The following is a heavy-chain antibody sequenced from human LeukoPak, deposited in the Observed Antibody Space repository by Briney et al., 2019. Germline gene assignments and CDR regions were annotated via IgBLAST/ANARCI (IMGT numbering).Heavy chain of an antibody. CDR1: GGSISSGTYY. Sequence: TSETLSLTCTVSGGSISSGTYYRTWMRQPAGKGLEWIGRIYTSGSTNYNPSLKSRVTISIDTSTNQFSLKLSSVTAADTAVYYCARDVGGYRYGYRPTELYWYFDLWGRGTLVTVSS. V-gene: IGHV4-61*02. J-gene: IGHJ2*01. CDR2: IYTSGST. CDR3: ARDVGGYRYGYRPTELYWYFDL. D-gene: IGHD5-18*01.